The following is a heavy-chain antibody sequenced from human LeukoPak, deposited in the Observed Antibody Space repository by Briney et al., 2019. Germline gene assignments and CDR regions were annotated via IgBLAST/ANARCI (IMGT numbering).Heavy chain of an antibody. Sequence: PGGSLRLSCAASGFTFNDYSMNWVRQAPGKGLEWVSFISGSNRYIYYADSVKGRFTVSRDNAKNSLYLQMSSLTPEDTAVYYCARNYDVLTGYPYYFDHWGQGILVTVSS. CDR2: ISGSNRYI. CDR1: GFTFNDYS. CDR3: ARNYDVLTGYPYYFDH. J-gene: IGHJ4*02. V-gene: IGHV3-21*01. D-gene: IGHD3-9*01.